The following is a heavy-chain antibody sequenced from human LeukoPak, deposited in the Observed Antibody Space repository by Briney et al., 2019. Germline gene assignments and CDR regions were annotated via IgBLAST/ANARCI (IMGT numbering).Heavy chain of an antibody. J-gene: IGHJ6*02. Sequence: GGSLRLSWSASGXSFRIYAMTWVRQAPGKGLEWVSSISGGGARDTYYVDSVKGRFTISRDSFKNTLYLQMNSLRAEDTAVYYCARDRCTISNCLFGMDVWGQGTTVTVSS. CDR1: GXSFRIYA. D-gene: IGHD2-2*01. CDR2: ISGGGARDT. V-gene: IGHV3-23*01. CDR3: ARDRCTISNCLFGMDV.